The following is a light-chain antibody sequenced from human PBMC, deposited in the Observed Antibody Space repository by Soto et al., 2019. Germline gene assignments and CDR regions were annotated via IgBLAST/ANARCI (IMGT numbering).Light chain of an antibody. Sequence: QSVLTQPASVSGSPGESITISCTGTSSDVGGYNYVSWYQQHPGKAPKLMIYEVSNRPSGVSNRFSGSKSGKTASLTISGLQAEDEADYYCSSYTSSSTYVFGTRTKVTVL. J-gene: IGLJ1*01. V-gene: IGLV2-14*01. CDR2: EVS. CDR3: SSYTSSSTYV. CDR1: SSDVGGYNY.